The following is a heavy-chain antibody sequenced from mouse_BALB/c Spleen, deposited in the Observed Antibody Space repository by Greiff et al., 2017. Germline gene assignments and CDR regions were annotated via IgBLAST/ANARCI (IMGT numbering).Heavy chain of an antibody. J-gene: IGHJ1*01. D-gene: IGHD2-14*01. V-gene: IGHV2-2*02. CDR1: GFSLTSYG. Sequence: VKLQESGPGLVQPSQSLSITCTVSGFSLTSYGVHWVRQSPGKGLEWLGVIWSGGSTDYNAAFISRLSISKDNSKSQVFFKMNSLQANDTAIYYCARLYRYGREYFDVWGAGTTVTVSS. CDR3: ARLYRYGREYFDV. CDR2: IWSGGST.